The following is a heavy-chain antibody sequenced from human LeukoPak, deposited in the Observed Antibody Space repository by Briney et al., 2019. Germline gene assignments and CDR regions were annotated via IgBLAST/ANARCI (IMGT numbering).Heavy chain of an antibody. D-gene: IGHD3-3*01. J-gene: IGHJ5*02. CDR1: GGSISTYY. CDR3: ARQDYYDFWSGYYHQLNWFDP. V-gene: IGHV4-59*08. CDR2: IYYSGST. Sequence: SETLSLTCTVSGGSISTYYWSWIRQPPGKGLEWIGYIYYSGSTSYNPSLKSRVTISVDTSKNQFSLKLSSVTAADTAVYYCARQDYYDFWSGYYHQLNWFDPWGQGTLVTVSS.